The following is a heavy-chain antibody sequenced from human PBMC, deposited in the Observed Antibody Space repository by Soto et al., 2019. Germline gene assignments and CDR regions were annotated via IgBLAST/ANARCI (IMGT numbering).Heavy chain of an antibody. CDR2: ISSSGSTI. CDR1: GLTFRNYD. D-gene: IGHD3-22*01. V-gene: IGHV3-11*01. CDR3: ARGRYYDSSGYYYYYYGMDV. J-gene: IGHJ6*02. Sequence: RLSWAACGLTFRNYDVSWIRQAPGKGLGWVSYISSSGSTIYYADSVKGRFTISRDNAKNSLYLQMNSLRAEDTAVYYCARGRYYDSSGYYYYYYGMDVWGQGTTVTVSS.